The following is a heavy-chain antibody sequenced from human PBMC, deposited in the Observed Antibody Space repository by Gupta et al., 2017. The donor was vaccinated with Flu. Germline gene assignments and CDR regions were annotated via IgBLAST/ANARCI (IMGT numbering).Heavy chain of an antibody. Sequence: GISGSGGSTYYADSVKGRFTISRDNSKTTVYLQMTTLRVEDTAVYYCATRRPVQVARRGAFDIWGQGTMVTVSS. J-gene: IGHJ3*02. CDR2: ISGSGGST. CDR3: ATRRPVQVARRGAFDI. V-gene: IGHV3-23*01. D-gene: IGHD1-1*01.